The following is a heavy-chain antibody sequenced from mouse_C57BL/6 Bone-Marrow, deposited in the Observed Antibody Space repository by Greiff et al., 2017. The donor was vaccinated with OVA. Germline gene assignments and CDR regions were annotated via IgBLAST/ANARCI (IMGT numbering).Heavy chain of an antibody. D-gene: IGHD2-3*01. V-gene: IGHV3-8*01. CDR2: LSYSGST. CDR3: SRAHDGYYLRLDY. J-gene: IGHJ2*01. CDR1: GYSITSDY. Sequence: DVQLQASGPGLAKPSQTLSLNCSVTGYSITSDYWNWIRKFPGNKLEYMGYLSYSGSTYYNPSLTSRISITRDTSKNQYYLQLNSVTTEDTATYYCSRAHDGYYLRLDYWGQGTTLTVSS.